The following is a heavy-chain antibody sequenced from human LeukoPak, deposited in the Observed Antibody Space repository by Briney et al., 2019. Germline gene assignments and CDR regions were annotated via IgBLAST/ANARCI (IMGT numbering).Heavy chain of an antibody. CDR2: INWNGAST. CDR3: ARADYSNYFLYYNY. CDR1: GFTFNSYS. J-gene: IGHJ4*02. D-gene: IGHD4-11*01. V-gene: IGHV3-20*04. Sequence: GGSLRLSCAASGFTFNSYSMNWARQAPGKGLEWVSGINWNGASTGYADSVKGRFTISRDNAKNSLYLQMNSLRAEDTALYYCARADYSNYFLYYNYWGQGTLVTVSS.